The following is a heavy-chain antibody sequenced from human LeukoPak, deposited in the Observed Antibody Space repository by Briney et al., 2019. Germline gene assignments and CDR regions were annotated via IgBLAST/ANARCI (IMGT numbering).Heavy chain of an antibody. Sequence: ASVKVSCKASGYTFTGYYVHWVRQAPGQGLEWMGRINPNSGDTNYAQKLQGRVTMTTDTSTSTAYMELRSLRSDDTAVYYCARGPSWMYSSSWYEDYWGQGTLVTVSS. CDR3: ARGPSWMYSSSWYEDY. J-gene: IGHJ4*02. V-gene: IGHV1-2*06. CDR1: GYTFTGYY. CDR2: INPNSGDT. D-gene: IGHD6-13*01.